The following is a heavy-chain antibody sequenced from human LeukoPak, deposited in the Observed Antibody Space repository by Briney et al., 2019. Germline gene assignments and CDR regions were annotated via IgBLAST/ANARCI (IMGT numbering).Heavy chain of an antibody. CDR1: GFTFSSYW. Sequence: GGSLRLSCVGFGFTFSSYWMSWVRQAPGKGLEWVANIKQDGSQKYYVDSVKGRFTISRDNANNSLNLQMNSLRAEDTAVYYCARGGTTVTPKNFDYWGQGTLVTVSS. CDR3: ARGGTTVTPKNFDY. J-gene: IGHJ4*02. D-gene: IGHD4-17*01. V-gene: IGHV3-7*01. CDR2: IKQDGSQK.